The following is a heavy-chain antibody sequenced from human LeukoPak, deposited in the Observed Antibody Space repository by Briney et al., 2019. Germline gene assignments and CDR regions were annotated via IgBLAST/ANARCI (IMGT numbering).Heavy chain of an antibody. D-gene: IGHD4-17*01. V-gene: IGHV1-24*01. J-gene: IGHJ4*02. CDR3: ATDIQSTVTTYFDY. CDR2: FDPEDGET. CDR1: GYTLTELS. Sequence: ASVKVSFKVSGYTLTELSMHWVRQAPGKGLEWMGGFDPEDGETIYAQKFQGRVTMTEDTSTDTAYMELSSLRSEDTAVYYCATDIQSTVTTYFDYWGQGTLVTVSS.